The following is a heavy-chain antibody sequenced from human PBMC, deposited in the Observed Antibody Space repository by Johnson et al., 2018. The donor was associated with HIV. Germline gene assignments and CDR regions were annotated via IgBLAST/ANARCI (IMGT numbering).Heavy chain of an antibody. CDR3: TTDSNVGVIAIRSGQGVVFDI. D-gene: IGHD2-21*01. J-gene: IGHJ3*02. V-gene: IGHV3-23*04. Sequence: VQLVESGGGLVQPGRSLRLSCAASGFTFRNYAMSWVRQAPGKGLEWVSTIGAGGESADYADSVKGRFTISRDNSKNTLYLQMNSLKTEDTAVYYCTTDSNVGVIAIRSGQGVVFDIWGQGTMVTVSS. CDR2: IGAGGESA. CDR1: GFTFRNYA.